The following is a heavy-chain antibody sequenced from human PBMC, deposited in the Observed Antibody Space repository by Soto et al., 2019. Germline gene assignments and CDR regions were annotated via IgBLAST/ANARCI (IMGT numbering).Heavy chain of an antibody. D-gene: IGHD3-10*01. J-gene: IGHJ4*02. CDR3: ARAALTEYYGLGSYWGPFDS. V-gene: IGHV3-30-3*01. CDR1: GFNFSDYA. Sequence: QVHLVESGGGVVQPGRSLRLSCAASGFNFSDYALHWVRQAPGKGLQWMAVISNDGRNKYYADSVKGRFTISRDNSRNTVSLQMSSLRSDETAVFYCARAALTEYYGLGSYWGPFDSWDQGTLVTVSS. CDR2: ISNDGRNK.